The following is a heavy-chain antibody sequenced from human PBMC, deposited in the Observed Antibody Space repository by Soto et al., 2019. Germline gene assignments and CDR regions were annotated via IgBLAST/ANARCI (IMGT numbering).Heavy chain of an antibody. CDR2: IRYDGSI. V-gene: IGHV3-33*01. D-gene: IGHD3-16*01. Sequence: QVQLVESGGGVVQPGRSLRLSCVASGFTFSGYGMHWVRQAPGKGLEWVAIIRYDGSIHYADSVRGRFAISRDNSKNTLFRQMDSLGAEDTAVYYCARDGVGATAFWGYLDYWGQGALVTVSS. CDR1: GFTFSGYG. J-gene: IGHJ4*02. CDR3: ARDGVGATAFWGYLDY.